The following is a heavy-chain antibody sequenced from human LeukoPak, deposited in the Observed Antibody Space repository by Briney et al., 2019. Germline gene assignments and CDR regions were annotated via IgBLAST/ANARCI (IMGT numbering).Heavy chain of an antibody. CDR3: ARGDRSGYYSYFDY. J-gene: IGHJ4*02. Sequence: SETLSLTCTVSGGSISSGSYYWGWIRQPPGKGLECIGYIYYSGTTNYNPSLKSRVTISVDTSRKQFSLKLTSVTAADTAVYYCARGDRSGYYSYFDYWGQGTPVTVSS. V-gene: IGHV4-61*01. D-gene: IGHD3-3*01. CDR2: IYYSGTT. CDR1: GGSISSGSYY.